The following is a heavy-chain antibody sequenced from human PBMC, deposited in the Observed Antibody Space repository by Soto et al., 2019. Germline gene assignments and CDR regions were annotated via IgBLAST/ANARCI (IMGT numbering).Heavy chain of an antibody. D-gene: IGHD6-19*01. CDR3: ARTTSTSGWRFDS. V-gene: IGHV5-51*01. CDR1: GYSFTSYW. J-gene: IGHJ4*02. Sequence: PGESLKISCKGSGYSFTSYWIAWVRQMPGKGLEWMGIIYPDDSDTKYSPSFQGQVTISADKSITTAYLQWSSLKASDTAMYYCARTTSTSGWRFDSWGQGTLVTV. CDR2: IYPDDSDT.